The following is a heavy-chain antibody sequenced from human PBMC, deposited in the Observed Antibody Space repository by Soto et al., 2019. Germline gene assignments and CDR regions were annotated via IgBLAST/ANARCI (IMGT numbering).Heavy chain of an antibody. D-gene: IGHD6-13*01. Sequence: QLQLQESGPGLVKPSETLSLTCTVSGGSISSRSYYWGWVRQPPGKGLEWIGSLSYTGSPSYNPSLKNRVTISVDTSKNQLSLKLDSVSAADTASYYCARGSTWQGRDWFDPWGQGTLVTVSS. V-gene: IGHV4-39*01. J-gene: IGHJ5*02. CDR3: ARGSTWQGRDWFDP. CDR1: GGSISSRSYY. CDR2: LSYTGSP.